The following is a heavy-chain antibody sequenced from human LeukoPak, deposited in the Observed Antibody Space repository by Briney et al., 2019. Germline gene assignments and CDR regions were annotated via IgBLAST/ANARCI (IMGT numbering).Heavy chain of an antibody. CDR3: ARIPTILTMRDAFDI. D-gene: IGHD2-2*01. Sequence: ASVTVSCKASGYTFTVYYMHWVRQAPGQGLEWMGGINPNSGGRNYAQKFQGRVTMPRDTSISTAYMELSRLRSDDTAVYYCARIPTILTMRDAFDIWGQGTMVTVSP. CDR2: INPNSGGR. J-gene: IGHJ3*02. V-gene: IGHV1-2*02. CDR1: GYTFTVYY.